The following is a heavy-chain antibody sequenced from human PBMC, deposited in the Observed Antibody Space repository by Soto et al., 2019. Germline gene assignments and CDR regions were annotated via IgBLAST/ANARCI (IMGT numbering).Heavy chain of an antibody. CDR3: ARGRVVVPAAVMVNCLDP. J-gene: IGHJ5*02. V-gene: IGHV4-30-2*01. Sequence: TCALSCARTTLGDYPCNCIRQPPGNGLEWIGYIFHGGSTYYNPSLMSRVTISVDRSRTQFSLKMSSVTAADTAVYYCARGRVVVPAAVMVNCLDPWGQGALVT. CDR2: IFHGGST. CDR1: CARTTLGDYP. D-gene: IGHD2-2*01.